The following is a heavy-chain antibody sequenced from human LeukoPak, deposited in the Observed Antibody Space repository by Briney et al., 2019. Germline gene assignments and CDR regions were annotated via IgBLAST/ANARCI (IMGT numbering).Heavy chain of an antibody. D-gene: IGHD3-10*01. CDR1: GGSISSGGYY. CDR2: IYYSGST. CDR3: ASHRDGSGPNGVY. Sequence: SETLSLTCTVSGGSISSGGYYWSWIRQHPGKGLEWTGYIYYSGSTYYNPSLKSRVTISVDTSKNQFSLKLSSVTAADTAVYYCASHRDGSGPNGVYWGQGTLVTVSS. V-gene: IGHV4-31*03. J-gene: IGHJ4*02.